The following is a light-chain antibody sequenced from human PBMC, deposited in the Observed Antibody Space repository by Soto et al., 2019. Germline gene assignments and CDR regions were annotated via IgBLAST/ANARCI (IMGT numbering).Light chain of an antibody. CDR1: NSNIGAASY. CDR3: QSHDNSLSGSL. CDR2: DTT. Sequence: QSVLTQPPSVSGAPGQRVTISRTGSNSNIGAASYVHWYQQFPGTAPKLLIYDTTKRPSGVPDRFSGSKSGTSASLAIADVRAEDEADYFCQSHDNSLSGSLFGGGTKLTVL. J-gene: IGLJ2*01. V-gene: IGLV1-40*01.